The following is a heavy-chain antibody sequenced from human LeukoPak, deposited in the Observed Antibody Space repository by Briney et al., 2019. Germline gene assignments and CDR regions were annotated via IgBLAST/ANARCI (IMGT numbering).Heavy chain of an antibody. CDR2: TYHSGNT. D-gene: IGHD5-24*01. Sequence: NTSETLSLTCAVYGGSFSGYYWSWIRQSPGKGLEWIGETYHSGNTNYNPSLKSRVTISVDTSKNQFSLKLSSVTAADTAVYYCARDRLQLQSWGQGTLVTVSS. J-gene: IGHJ5*02. CDR3: ARDRLQLQS. CDR1: GGSFSGYY. V-gene: IGHV4-34*01.